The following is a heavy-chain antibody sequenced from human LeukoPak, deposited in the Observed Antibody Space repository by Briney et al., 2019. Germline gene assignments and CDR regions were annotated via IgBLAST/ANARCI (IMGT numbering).Heavy chain of an antibody. CDR3: ATEALDDSDSYFEY. V-gene: IGHV1-24*01. CDR1: GYTLTELS. J-gene: IGHJ4*02. D-gene: IGHD3-10*01. Sequence: ASVKVSCKVSGYTLTELSMHWVRQAPGKGLEWMGCFDPEDGETIYAQTLQGRVTMTEDTSTDTAYMELGSLRSEDTAVYYCATEALDDSDSYFEYWGQGTLVTVSS. CDR2: FDPEDGET.